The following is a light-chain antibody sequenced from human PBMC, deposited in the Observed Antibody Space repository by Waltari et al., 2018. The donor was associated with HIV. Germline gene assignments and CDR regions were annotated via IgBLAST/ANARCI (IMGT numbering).Light chain of an antibody. CDR2: DVT. Sequence: PASVSGSPGQSITLSCTGTSSDVGGYNFVSWYQQHPGKAPKLMIYDVTKRPSGVSNRFSGSKSGNTASLTITGLQAEDEADFYCSSYTSSSTFYVFGTGTKVTVL. CDR3: SSYTSSSTFYV. CDR1: SSDVGGYNF. V-gene: IGLV2-14*03. J-gene: IGLJ1*01.